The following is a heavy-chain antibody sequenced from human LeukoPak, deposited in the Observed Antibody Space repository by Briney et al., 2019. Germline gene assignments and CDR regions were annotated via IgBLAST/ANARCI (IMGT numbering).Heavy chain of an antibody. Sequence: SVKVSCKASGGTFSSYAISWVRQAPGQGLEWMGGIIPIFGSANYAQKFQGRVTITADESTSTAYMELSSLRSEDTAVYYCASARPYYDILTGYYNWGQGTLVTVSS. V-gene: IGHV1-69*13. CDR3: ASARPYYDILTGYYN. D-gene: IGHD3-9*01. J-gene: IGHJ4*02. CDR2: IIPIFGSA. CDR1: GGTFSSYA.